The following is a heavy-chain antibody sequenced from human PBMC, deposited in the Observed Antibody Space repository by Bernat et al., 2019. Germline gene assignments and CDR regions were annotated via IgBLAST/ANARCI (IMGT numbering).Heavy chain of an antibody. J-gene: IGHJ4*02. CDR2: ISGSTT. CDR3: AKSRLGEISCDF. Sequence: EVQLLESGGGLVQPGGSLRLSCAASGFTFSSYAMSWVRQAPGKGLEWISVISGSTTHYGESVKGRFTISRDNSKNTLYLQMNSLRAEDTAIYYCAKSRLGEISCDFWGQGTLVTVSS. D-gene: IGHD3-10*01. CDR1: GFTFSSYA. V-gene: IGHV3-23*01.